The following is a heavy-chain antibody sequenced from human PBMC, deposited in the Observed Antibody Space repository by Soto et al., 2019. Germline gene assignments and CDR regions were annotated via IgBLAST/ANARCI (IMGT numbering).Heavy chain of an antibody. CDR2: ITGGGSDT. Sequence: GGSLRLSCAASGFTFNNYAMGWVRQAPGKGLEWVSAITGGGSDTYYLDSVKGRFTISRDNSKSTLYLQMNSLRAEDTAIHYCAKLGSVSWSPHYYSDYLGQGTLVTV. J-gene: IGHJ4*02. D-gene: IGHD3-10*01. V-gene: IGHV3-23*01. CDR1: GFTFNNYA. CDR3: AKLGSVSWSPHYYSDY.